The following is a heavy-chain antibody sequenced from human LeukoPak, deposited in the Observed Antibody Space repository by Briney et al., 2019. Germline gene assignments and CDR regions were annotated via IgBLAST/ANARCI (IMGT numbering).Heavy chain of an antibody. CDR3: ARVNTVMATFDY. D-gene: IGHD4-11*01. Sequence: PSETLSPTCTGSGYFISSAYYGGWIRQPSGKGLEWIATISHSGSTYYNPSLKSRVTISADTSQNQHSLKLSSVTAADTAVYYCARVNTVMATFDYWGQGTPVTVSS. J-gene: IGHJ4*02. CDR2: ISHSGST. CDR1: GYFISSAYY. V-gene: IGHV4-38-2*02.